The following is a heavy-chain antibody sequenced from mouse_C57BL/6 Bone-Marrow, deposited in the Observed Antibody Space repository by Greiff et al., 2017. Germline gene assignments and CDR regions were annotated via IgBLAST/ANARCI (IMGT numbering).Heavy chain of an antibody. J-gene: IGHJ2*01. CDR3: TSIYYGNGY. Sequence: EVKVVESGAELVRPGASVKLSCTASGFNIKDDYMHWVKQRPEQGLEWIGWIDPENGDTEYASKFQGKATITADTSSNTAYLQLSSLTSEDTAVYYCTSIYYGNGYWGQGTTLTVSS. D-gene: IGHD2-1*01. CDR1: GFNIKDDY. CDR2: IDPENGDT. V-gene: IGHV14-4*01.